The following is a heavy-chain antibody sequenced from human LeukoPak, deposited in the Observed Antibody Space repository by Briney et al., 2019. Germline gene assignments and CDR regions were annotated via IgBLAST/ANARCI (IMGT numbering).Heavy chain of an antibody. D-gene: IGHD5-12*01. V-gene: IGHV3-21*01. Sequence: GGSLRLSCTASGFTFSSYSMNWVCQAPGKGLEWVSSISSGSTYIYYADSVKGRFTVSRDNAQNSLYLQMNSLRAEDTAVYYCARDVRGYGYDLRVVDYWGQGTLVTVSS. CDR1: GFTFSSYS. J-gene: IGHJ4*02. CDR3: ARDVRGYGYDLRVVDY. CDR2: ISSGSTYI.